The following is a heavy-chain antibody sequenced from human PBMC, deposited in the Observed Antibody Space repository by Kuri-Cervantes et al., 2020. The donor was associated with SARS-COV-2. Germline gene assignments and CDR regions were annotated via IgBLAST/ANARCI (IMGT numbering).Heavy chain of an antibody. CDR1: GFTFSSYS. J-gene: IGHJ6*03. CDR2: ISYDGSNK. V-gene: IGHV3-30*12. Sequence: GGSLRLSCAASGFTFSSYSMNWVRQAPGKGLEWVAVISYDGSNKYYADSVRGRFTISRDNSKNTLYLQLHSLRAEDTAVYYCAKDAVPAANFYYYYMDVWGKGTTVTVSS. D-gene: IGHD2-2*01. CDR3: AKDAVPAANFYYYYMDV.